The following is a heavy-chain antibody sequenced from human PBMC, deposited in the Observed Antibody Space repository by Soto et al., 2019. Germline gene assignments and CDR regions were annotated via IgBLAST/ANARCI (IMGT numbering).Heavy chain of an antibody. V-gene: IGHV3-13*01. CDR2: IGTAGDT. Sequence: GGSLRLSCAASGFTFSSYDMHWVRQATGKGLEWVSAIGTAGDTYYPGSVKGRFTISRENAKNSLYLQMNSLRAGDTAVYYCAAGQYDSSGSTSLDYWGQGTLVTVSS. CDR3: AAGQYDSSGSTSLDY. D-gene: IGHD3-22*01. J-gene: IGHJ4*02. CDR1: GFTFSSYD.